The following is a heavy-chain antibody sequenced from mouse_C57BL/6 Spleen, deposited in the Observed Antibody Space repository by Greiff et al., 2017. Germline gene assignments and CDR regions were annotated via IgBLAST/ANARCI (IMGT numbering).Heavy chain of an antibody. CDR2: ISGGGGNT. Sequence: EVNVVESGGGLVKPGGSLKLSCAASGFTFSSYTMSWVRQTPEKRLEWVATISGGGGNTYYPDSVKGRFTISRDNAKNTLYLQMSSLRSEDTALYYCARRREGNYWDYWGQGTTLTVSS. CDR1: GFTFSSYT. J-gene: IGHJ2*01. CDR3: ARRREGNYWDY. V-gene: IGHV5-9*01.